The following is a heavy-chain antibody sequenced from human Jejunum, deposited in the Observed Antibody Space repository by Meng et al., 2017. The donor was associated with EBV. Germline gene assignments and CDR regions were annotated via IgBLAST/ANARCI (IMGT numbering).Heavy chain of an antibody. CDR1: RGSFSGYY. D-gene: IGHD3-16*02. CDR2: INHSGST. CDR3: ARVAFSYTTRSLDS. V-gene: IGHV4-34*02. J-gene: IGHJ4*02. Sequence: QGHHQRWGAGLLKPSETLSLTCAVHRGSFSGYYWSWIRQHPGKGLEWIGEINHSGSTNYNPSLRSRVTISVETSKNQFSLRLNSVTAADTAVYYCARVAFSYTTRSLDSWGQGTLVTVSS.